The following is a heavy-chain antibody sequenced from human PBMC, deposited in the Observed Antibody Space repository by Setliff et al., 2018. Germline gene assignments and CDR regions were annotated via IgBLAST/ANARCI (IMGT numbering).Heavy chain of an antibody. V-gene: IGHV1-69*13. CDR2: IIPIFGTA. CDR1: GGTFSSYA. J-gene: IGHJ4*02. Sequence: ASVKVSCKASGGTFSSYAITWVRQAPGQGLEWMGGIIPIFGTAKYAQKFQGRVTIAADQFTRTAYMELSSLRSEDTAVYYCAIPSSGNFYFDYWGQGTLVTVSS. D-gene: IGHD1-26*01. CDR3: AIPSSGNFYFDY.